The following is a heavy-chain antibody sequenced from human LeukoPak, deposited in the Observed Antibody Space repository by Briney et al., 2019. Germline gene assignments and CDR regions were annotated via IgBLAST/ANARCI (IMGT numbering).Heavy chain of an antibody. D-gene: IGHD4-17*01. CDR2: FDPEDGET. J-gene: IGHJ4*02. Sequence: ASVKVSCKASGGTFSSYAISWGRQAPGKGREWMGGFDPEDGETIYAQKLQGRVTMTEDTSTDTAYMELSRLRSEDTAVYYCATGRDDYGDYRGNYWGQGTLVTVSS. CDR3: ATGRDDYGDYRGNY. V-gene: IGHV1-24*01. CDR1: GGTFSSYA.